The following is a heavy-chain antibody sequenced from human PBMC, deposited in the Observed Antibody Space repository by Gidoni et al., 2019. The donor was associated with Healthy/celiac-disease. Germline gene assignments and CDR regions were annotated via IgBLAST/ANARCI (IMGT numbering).Heavy chain of an antibody. CDR2: IYHSGST. CDR3: ASDPGPYYYGSGTPSVVFDP. CDR1: GYSISSGYY. Sequence: QVQLQESGPGLVKPSETLSLTCAVSGYSISSGYYWGWLRQPPGKGLEWIGSIYHSGSTYYNPSLKSRVTISVDTSKNQFSLKLSSVTAADTAVYYCASDPGPYYYGSGTPSVVFDPWGQGTLVTVSS. D-gene: IGHD3-10*01. J-gene: IGHJ5*02. V-gene: IGHV4-38-2*01.